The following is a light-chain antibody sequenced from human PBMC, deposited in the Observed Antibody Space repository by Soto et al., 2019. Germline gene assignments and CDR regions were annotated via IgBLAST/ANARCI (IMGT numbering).Light chain of an antibody. V-gene: IGKV3-20*01. J-gene: IGKJ1*01. CDR1: QSVSSNY. CDR2: GAS. CDR3: HHYGSSPRT. Sequence: EIVLTQSPGTLSLSPGDRATLSCRASQSVSSNYLAWYQQKPGQAPRLLIYGASMRATGIPDRFSASGSGTDFTLTIRRLEPEDFAMYLCHHYGSSPRTFGQGTKVEIK.